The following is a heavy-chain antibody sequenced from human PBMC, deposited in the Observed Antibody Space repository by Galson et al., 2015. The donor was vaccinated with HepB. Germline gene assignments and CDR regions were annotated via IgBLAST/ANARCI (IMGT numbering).Heavy chain of an antibody. D-gene: IGHD6-19*01. V-gene: IGHV3-30*04. CDR2: ISYDGSNK. CDR3: ARESDEYSSGWYGGYFDY. J-gene: IGHJ4*02. CDR1: GFTFRSYA. Sequence: SLRLSCAASGFTFRSYAMHWVRQAPGKGLEWVAVISYDGSNKYYADSVKGRFTISRDNSKNTLYLQMNSLRAEDTAVYYCARESDEYSSGWYGGYFDYWGQGTLVTVSS.